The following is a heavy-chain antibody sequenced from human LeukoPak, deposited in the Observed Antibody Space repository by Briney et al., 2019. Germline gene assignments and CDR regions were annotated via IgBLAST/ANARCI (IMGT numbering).Heavy chain of an antibody. V-gene: IGHV3-7*01. Sequence: GGSLRLSCAAAGFTFSDYYMSWIRQAPGKGLEWVANIKEDGTEKYYVGSVKGRFTISRDNAKKSLYLQMNSLRDDDTAVYFCARSPAGDAWPPAYYMDVWGKGTTVTVSS. D-gene: IGHD3-10*01. CDR1: GFTFSDYY. CDR2: IKEDGTEK. CDR3: ARSPAGDAWPPAYYMDV. J-gene: IGHJ6*03.